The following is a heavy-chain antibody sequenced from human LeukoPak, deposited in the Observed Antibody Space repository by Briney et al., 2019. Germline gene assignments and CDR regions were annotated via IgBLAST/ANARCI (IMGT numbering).Heavy chain of an antibody. J-gene: IGHJ4*02. V-gene: IGHV4-34*01. D-gene: IGHD2-2*02. CDR2: INHSGST. CDR1: GGSFSGYY. CDR3: AGRDCSSTSCYTRKGYFDY. Sequence: SETLSLTCAVYGGSFSGYYWSWIRQPPGKGLEWIGEINHSGSTNYNPSLKSRVTISVDTSKNQFSLKLSSVTAADTAVYYCAGRDCSSTSCYTRKGYFDYWGQGTPVTVSS.